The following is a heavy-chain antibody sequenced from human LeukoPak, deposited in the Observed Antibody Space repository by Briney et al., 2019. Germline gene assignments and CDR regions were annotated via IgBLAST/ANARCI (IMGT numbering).Heavy chain of an antibody. V-gene: IGHV4-61*02. CDR1: GGSISGGSYY. J-gene: IGHJ4*02. Sequence: PSETLSLTCTVSGGSISGGSYYWSWIRQPAGKGLEWIGRIYTSGSTNYNPSLKSRVTISVGTSKNQFSLKLSSVTAADTAVYYCAGHGSGWYSFDYWGQGTLLTVSS. D-gene: IGHD6-19*01. CDR3: AGHGSGWYSFDY. CDR2: IYTSGST.